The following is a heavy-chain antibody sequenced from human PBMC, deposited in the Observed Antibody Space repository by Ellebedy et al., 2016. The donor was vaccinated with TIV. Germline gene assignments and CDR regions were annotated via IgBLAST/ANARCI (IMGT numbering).Heavy chain of an antibody. Sequence: GESLKISCNGSGFTFSRYWMSWVRQAPGRGLEWVANIQHDGGETYYVDSVKGRFTISRDNARNSLYLQMNSLRAEDTAVYFCTRGQSSWYLFDYWGQGTPVAVSS. V-gene: IGHV3-7*03. CDR2: IQHDGGET. J-gene: IGHJ4*02. CDR3: TRGQSSWYLFDY. CDR1: GFTFSRYW. D-gene: IGHD6-13*01.